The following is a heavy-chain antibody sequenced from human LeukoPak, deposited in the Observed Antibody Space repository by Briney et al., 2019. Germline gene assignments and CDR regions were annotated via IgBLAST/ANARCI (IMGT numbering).Heavy chain of an antibody. CDR2: IYQSGRT. CDR3: ARMATYSGMWPYSAFDI. V-gene: IGHV4-38-2*01. J-gene: IGHJ3*02. CDR1: GYSISSGYY. Sequence: SETLSLTCVVSGYSISSGYYWGWIRPPPGKGLEWIGSIYQSGRTYYNPSPKSRVTISVDTSKNQFSLKLSSVTAADTALYYCARMATYSGMWPYSAFDIWGQGTMVTVSS. D-gene: IGHD1-26*01.